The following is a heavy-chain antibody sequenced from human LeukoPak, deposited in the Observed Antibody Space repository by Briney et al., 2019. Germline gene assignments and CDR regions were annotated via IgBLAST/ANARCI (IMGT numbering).Heavy chain of an antibody. V-gene: IGHV4-39*01. Sequence: SETLSLTCTVSGGSISSSSYYWGWIRQPPGKGLEWIGTIYYSVSTYYNPSLKSRVTISVDTSKTQFSLKLSSVTAADTAVYHCARARYLDRWGRGSLVTV. J-gene: IGHJ2*01. CDR1: GGSISSSSYY. CDR3: ARARYLDR. CDR2: IYYSVST.